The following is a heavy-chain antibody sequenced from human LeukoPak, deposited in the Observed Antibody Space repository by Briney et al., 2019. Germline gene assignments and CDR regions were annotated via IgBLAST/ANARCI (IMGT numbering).Heavy chain of an antibody. V-gene: IGHV3-74*01. D-gene: IGHD5-12*01. CDR2: IKSDGGSI. CDR3: ASGHSGLLW. Sequence: GGSLRLSCAASGFTFSTSWMHWVRQVPAKGLVWVSRIKSDGGSITYADSVKDRFTIYRDNAKNTLYLQMNSLRAEDTAVYYCASGHSGLLWWGQGTLVTVSS. J-gene: IGHJ4*02. CDR1: GFTFSTSW.